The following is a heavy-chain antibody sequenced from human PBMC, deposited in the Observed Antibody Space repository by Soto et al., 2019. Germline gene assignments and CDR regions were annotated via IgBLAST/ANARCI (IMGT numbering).Heavy chain of an antibody. CDR1: GFTFGTYS. Sequence: PGGSLRLSCAASGFTFGTYSMNWVRQAPGKGLEWVSSISRGGSTYYADSVKGRFTISRDNSKNTLYLQMNSLRAEDTAVYYCAKDGYYDSSGYYLCWGQGTLVTVSS. CDR2: ISRGGST. V-gene: IGHV3-23*01. D-gene: IGHD3-22*01. CDR3: AKDGYYDSSGYYLC. J-gene: IGHJ4*02.